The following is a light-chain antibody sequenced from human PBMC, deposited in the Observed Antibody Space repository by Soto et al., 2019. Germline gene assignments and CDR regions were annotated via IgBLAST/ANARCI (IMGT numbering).Light chain of an antibody. CDR1: IXDFVVYNY. Sequence: QSVLTQPASVSGSPGQSITISCTGTIXDFVVYNYVSWYQQHPGKAPKLMIYGVSNRPSGVSNRFSGSKSGNTASLTISGLQADDEADYYCSSHTISSALQVFGTGTKVTLL. CDR2: GVS. CDR3: SSHTISSALQV. J-gene: IGLJ1*01. V-gene: IGLV2-14*01.